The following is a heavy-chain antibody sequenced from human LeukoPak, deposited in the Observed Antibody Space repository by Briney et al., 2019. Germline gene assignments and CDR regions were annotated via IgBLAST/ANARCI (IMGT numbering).Heavy chain of an antibody. D-gene: IGHD1-14*01. CDR2: ISSSGSTI. CDR3: AREGDQISNQWVDY. CDR1: GFTFSDYY. J-gene: IGHJ4*02. V-gene: IGHV3-11*01. Sequence: GGSLRLSCAASGFTFSDYYMSWIRQAPGKGLEGGSYISSSGSTIYYADSVKGRFTISRDNAKNSLYLQMNSLRAEDTAVYYCAREGDQISNQWVDYWGQGTLVTVSS.